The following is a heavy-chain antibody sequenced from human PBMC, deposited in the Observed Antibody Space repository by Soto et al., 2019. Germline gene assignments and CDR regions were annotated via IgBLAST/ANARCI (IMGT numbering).Heavy chain of an antibody. CDR1: GGSICSGDYY. V-gene: IGHV4-30-4*01. J-gene: IGHJ6*02. CDR2: IYYSGST. Sequence: PSETLSLTCTVSGGSICSGDYYWSWIRQPPGKGLEWIGYIYYSGSTYYNPSLKSRVTISVDTSKNQFSLKLSSVTAADTAVYYCARDLSRFLEWPDPYYYGMDVWGQGTTVTVSS. CDR3: ARDLSRFLEWPDPYYYGMDV. D-gene: IGHD3-3*01.